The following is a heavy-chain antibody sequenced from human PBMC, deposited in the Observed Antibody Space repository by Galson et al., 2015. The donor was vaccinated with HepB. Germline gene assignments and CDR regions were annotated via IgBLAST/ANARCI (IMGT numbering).Heavy chain of an antibody. CDR2: INHSGST. CDR1: GGSFSGYY. Sequence: ATLSLPCAVYGGSFSGYYWHWIRPPPGKGLEWIGEINHSGSTNCNPSLKSRVTISVDTSKNQFSLKLSSVTAADTAVYYCARSPGIVGCTMFDYWGQGTLITVSS. D-gene: IGHD1-26*01. V-gene: IGHV4-34*01. CDR3: ARSPGIVGCTMFDY. J-gene: IGHJ4*02.